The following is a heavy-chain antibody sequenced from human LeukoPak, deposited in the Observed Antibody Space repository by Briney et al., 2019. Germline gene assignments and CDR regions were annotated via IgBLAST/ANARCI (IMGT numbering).Heavy chain of an antibody. V-gene: IGHV3-7*01. CDR2: IKQDGSEK. CDR3: AKRDSSSWSELDY. J-gene: IGHJ4*02. D-gene: IGHD6-13*01. Sequence: GGSLRLSCAASGFTFSSYWMSWVRQAPGKGLEWVANIKQDGSEKYYVDSVKGRFTISRDNSKNTLYLQMNSLRAEDTAVYYCAKRDSSSWSELDYWGQGTLVTVSS. CDR1: GFTFSSYW.